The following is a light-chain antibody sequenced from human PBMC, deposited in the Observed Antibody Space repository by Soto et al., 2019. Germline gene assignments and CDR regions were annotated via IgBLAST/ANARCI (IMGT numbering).Light chain of an antibody. Sequence: QSALTQPASVSGSPGQSITISCTGTSSDVGGYDYVSWYQQHPGKAPKLMIYDVSYRPSGVSNRFSGSKSGSTASLTISGLQAEDEADYYGSSYTGSRNSVVFGTGTKVTVL. CDR2: DVS. V-gene: IGLV2-14*03. J-gene: IGLJ1*01. CDR3: SSYTGSRNSVV. CDR1: SSDVGGYDY.